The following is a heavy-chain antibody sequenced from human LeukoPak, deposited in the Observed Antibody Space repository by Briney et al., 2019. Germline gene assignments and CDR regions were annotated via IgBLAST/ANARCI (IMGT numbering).Heavy chain of an antibody. CDR3: ARDRGWYRLDY. V-gene: IGHV3-7*01. J-gene: IGHJ4*02. D-gene: IGHD6-19*01. CDR1: GFTFGSYW. Sequence: PGGSLRLSCTASGFTFGSYWMNWVRQAPGKGLEWVAIIKGDGSDKNYVESVKGRFTVSRGNAKNSLYLQMNSLRAEDTAVYYCARDRGWYRLDYWGQGTLVTVSS. CDR2: IKGDGSDK.